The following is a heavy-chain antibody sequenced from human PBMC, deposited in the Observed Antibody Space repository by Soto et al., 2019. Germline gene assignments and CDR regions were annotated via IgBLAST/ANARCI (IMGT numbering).Heavy chain of an antibody. D-gene: IGHD1-1*01. J-gene: IGHJ4*01. CDR1: GFTFANYP. CDR2: IRSQAYGGTA. V-gene: IGHV3-49*04. CDR3: TTNDDHGLY. Sequence: GWSLRLSCATSGFTFANYPMSWVRQAPGKGPEWLGFIRSQAYGGTADYAASVEGRFTISRDDSTSIAYLQMNNLKAEDTAVYYCTTNDDHGLYWGHGTPVTVPS.